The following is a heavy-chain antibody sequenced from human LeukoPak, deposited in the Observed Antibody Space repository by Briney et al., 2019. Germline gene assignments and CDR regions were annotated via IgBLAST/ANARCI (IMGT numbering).Heavy chain of an antibody. CDR2: IGTGGNT. J-gene: IGHJ4*02. Sequence: QPGGSLRLSCGASGFTITSYPMSWVRQAPGKGLEWASVIGTGGNTNYADSVKGRFTISRDNSKNTLYLQMNSLRAEDTALYYCATRTGSMSYYFDYWGQGTLVTVSS. CDR1: GFTITSYP. D-gene: IGHD1-1*01. CDR3: ATRTGSMSYYFDY. V-gene: IGHV3-23*01.